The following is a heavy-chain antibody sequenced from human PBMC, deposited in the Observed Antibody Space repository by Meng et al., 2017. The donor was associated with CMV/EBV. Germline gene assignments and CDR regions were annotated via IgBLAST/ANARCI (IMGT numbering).Heavy chain of an antibody. D-gene: IGHD2-2*01. J-gene: IGHJ3*02. CDR3: ARIGLYPGRMYQLNAFDI. V-gene: IGHV3-21*06. CDR2: ITPNSSYI. Sequence: GESLKISCAASEFTFSSYTMSWVRQAPGKGLEWVSSITPNSSYILYADSMKGRVTISRDNAKGSLYLQMNSLRAEDTAVYYCARIGLYPGRMYQLNAFDIWGQGTMVTVSS. CDR1: EFTFSSYT.